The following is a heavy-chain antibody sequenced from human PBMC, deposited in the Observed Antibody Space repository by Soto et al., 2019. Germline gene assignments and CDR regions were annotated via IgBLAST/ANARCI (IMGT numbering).Heavy chain of an antibody. D-gene: IGHD3-16*01. J-gene: IGHJ4*02. CDR3: ARSPLRDLDCFDY. CDR1: GFTFSSYA. V-gene: IGHV3-30*04. Sequence: GGSLRLSCAASGFTFSSYAMHWVRQAPGKGLEWVAVISYDGSNKYYADSVKGRFTISRDNSKNTLYLQMNSLRAEDSAVYYCARSPLRDLDCFDYWGQGTLVTVSS. CDR2: ISYDGSNK.